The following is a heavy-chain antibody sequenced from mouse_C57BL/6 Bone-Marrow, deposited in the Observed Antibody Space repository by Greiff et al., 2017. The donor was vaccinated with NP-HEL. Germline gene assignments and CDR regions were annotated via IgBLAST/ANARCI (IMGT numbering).Heavy chain of an antibody. J-gene: IGHJ4*01. V-gene: IGHV1-7*01. CDR3: ARYSASTGTRAMDY. D-gene: IGHD4-1*02. CDR2: INPSSGYT. CDR1: GYTFTSYW. Sequence: VKLQESGAELVKPGASVKLSCKASGYTFTSYWMHWVKQRPGQGLEWIGYINPSSGYTKYNQKFKDKATLTVDKSSSTAYMQLSTVTYEDSALYSCARYSASTGTRAMDYWGRGTSVTVSS.